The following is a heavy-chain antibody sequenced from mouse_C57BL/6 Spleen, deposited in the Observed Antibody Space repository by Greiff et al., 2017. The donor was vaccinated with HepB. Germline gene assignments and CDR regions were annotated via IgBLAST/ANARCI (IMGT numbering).Heavy chain of an antibody. D-gene: IGHD2-4*01. V-gene: IGHV1-82*01. J-gene: IGHJ4*01. CDR3: ARTIYYDYDVDAMDY. CDR2: IYPGDGDT. Sequence: VKLMESGPELVKPGASVKISCKASGYAFSSSWMNWVKQRPGKGLEWIGRIYPGDGDTNYNGKFKGKATLTADKSSSTAYMQLSSLTSEDSAVYFCARTIYYDYDVDAMDYWGQGTSVTVSS. CDR1: GYAFSSSW.